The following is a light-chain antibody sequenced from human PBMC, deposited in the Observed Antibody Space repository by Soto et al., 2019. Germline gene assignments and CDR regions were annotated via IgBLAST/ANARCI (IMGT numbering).Light chain of an antibody. Sequence: IQMTQSPSTLSASVGDRVTITCRASQSISDLLAWYQQKPGEAHKLLIYKASSLESGVPSRFSGSGSGTQFSLTISSLQPDDFATYYCQQYDNDSPFGGGTKVEIK. CDR2: KAS. J-gene: IGKJ4*02. CDR3: QQYDNDSP. V-gene: IGKV1-5*03. CDR1: QSISDL.